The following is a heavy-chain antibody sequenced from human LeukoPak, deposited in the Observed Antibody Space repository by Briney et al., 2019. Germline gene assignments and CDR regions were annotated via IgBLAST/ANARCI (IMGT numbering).Heavy chain of an antibody. CDR2: IYSGDST. CDR1: GFTVSSNY. Sequence: SGGSLRLSCAASGFTVSSNYMSWVRQAPGKGLEWVSLIYSGDSTYYADSVKGRLTISRDNSKNTLYLQMNSLRAEDTAVYYCAREREYSSSSWGVFDYWGQGTLVTVSS. J-gene: IGHJ4*02. D-gene: IGHD6-6*01. CDR3: AREREYSSSSWGVFDY. V-gene: IGHV3-66*01.